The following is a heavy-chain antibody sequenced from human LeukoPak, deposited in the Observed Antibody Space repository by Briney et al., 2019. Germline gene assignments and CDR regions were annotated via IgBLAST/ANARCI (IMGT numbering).Heavy chain of an antibody. J-gene: IGHJ4*02. CDR1: GGSISSSSYY. CDR2: IYYSGST. D-gene: IGHD3-3*01. V-gene: IGHV4-39*01. Sequence: PSETLSLTCTVSGGSISSSSYYWGWIRQPPGKGLEWIGSIYYSGSTYYNPSLKSRVTISVDTSKNQFSLKLSSVTAADTAVYYCAGVPVTGPDYDFWSGNYSFDYWGQGTLVTVSS. CDR3: AGVPVTGPDYDFWSGNYSFDY.